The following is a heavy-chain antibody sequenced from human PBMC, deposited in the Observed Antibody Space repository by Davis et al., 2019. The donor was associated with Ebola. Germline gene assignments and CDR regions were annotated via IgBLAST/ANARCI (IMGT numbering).Heavy chain of an antibody. D-gene: IGHD5-12*01. CDR3: AKEGGS. CDR1: GFTFSSYG. V-gene: IGHV3-30*18. Sequence: GESLKISCAASGFTFSSYGMHWVRQAPGKGLEWVAVISYDGSNKYYADSVKGRFTTSRDNSKNTLFLQMNSLRPDDTAVYYCAKEGGSWGQGTLVTVSS. CDR2: ISYDGSNK. J-gene: IGHJ5*02.